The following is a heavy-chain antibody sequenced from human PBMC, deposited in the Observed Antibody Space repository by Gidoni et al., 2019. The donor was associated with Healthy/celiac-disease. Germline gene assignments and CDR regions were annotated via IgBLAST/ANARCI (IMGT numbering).Heavy chain of an antibody. CDR1: GYTFTSYA. V-gene: IGHV1-3*01. Sequence: QVQLVQSGAAVKTPGASVKVSCKASGYTFTSYAVHWVRQAPGQRLEWMGWINAGNGNTKYSQKFQGRVTMTRDTSASTAYMELSSLRSEDTAVYYCARGELMITFGGMVADYWGQGTLVTVSS. CDR3: ARGELMITFGGMVADY. J-gene: IGHJ4*02. CDR2: INAGNGNT. D-gene: IGHD3-16*01.